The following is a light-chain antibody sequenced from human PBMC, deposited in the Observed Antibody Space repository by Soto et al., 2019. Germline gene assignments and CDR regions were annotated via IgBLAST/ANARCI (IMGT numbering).Light chain of an antibody. J-gene: IGKJ1*01. CDR3: QQYGGSPWT. Sequence: DIVLTQSPGTLSLSPGERATLSCRASQSVRNSYFAWYQQKPGQAPRLLVYGASSRATGIPDRFSGSGSGTDFTFTVSRLEPEDFAVYYCQQYGGSPWTFGQGTKVEIK. CDR2: GAS. CDR1: QSVRNSY. V-gene: IGKV3-20*01.